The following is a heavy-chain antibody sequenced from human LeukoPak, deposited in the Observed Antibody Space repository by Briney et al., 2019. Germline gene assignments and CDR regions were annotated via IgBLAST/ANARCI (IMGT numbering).Heavy chain of an antibody. CDR3: AKRGPGSPQSGKYYFDY. D-gene: IGHD3-10*01. Sequence: GGSLRLSCAASGFTFSSYSMNWVRHAPGKGLEWVSSISSSSSYIYYADSVKGRFTISRDNAKNSLYLQMNSLRAEDTAVYYCAKRGPGSPQSGKYYFDYWGQGTLVTVSS. J-gene: IGHJ4*02. CDR2: ISSSSSYI. V-gene: IGHV3-21*04. CDR1: GFTFSSYS.